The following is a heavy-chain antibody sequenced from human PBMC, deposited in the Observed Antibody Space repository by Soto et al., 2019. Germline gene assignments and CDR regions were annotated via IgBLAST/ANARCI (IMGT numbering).Heavy chain of an antibody. D-gene: IGHD3-10*01. J-gene: IGHJ6*02. CDR1: EFSFSTYW. V-gene: IGHV3-74*01. CDR3: ARDQSYGGYFYYAMDV. Sequence: LRLSCAASEFSFSTYWMHWVRQAPGKGLVWVSRINTDGSRTSYADSVKGRFTISRDNAKNTLYLQMNSLRAEDTAVYYCARDQSYGGYFYYAMDVWGQGTTVTVSS. CDR2: INTDGSRT.